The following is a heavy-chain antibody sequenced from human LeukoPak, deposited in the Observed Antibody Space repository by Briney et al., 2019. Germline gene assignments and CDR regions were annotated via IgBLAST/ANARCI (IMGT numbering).Heavy chain of an antibody. Sequence: ASVKVSCKASGGTFSSYAISWVRQATGHGLEWMGWMNPNSGNTGYAQKFQGRVTMTRNTSISTAYMELSSLRSEDTAVYYCARSIGLGMVATFDYWGQGTLVTVSS. J-gene: IGHJ4*02. CDR3: ARSIGLGMVATFDY. CDR2: MNPNSGNT. V-gene: IGHV1-8*02. CDR1: GGTFSSYA. D-gene: IGHD5-12*01.